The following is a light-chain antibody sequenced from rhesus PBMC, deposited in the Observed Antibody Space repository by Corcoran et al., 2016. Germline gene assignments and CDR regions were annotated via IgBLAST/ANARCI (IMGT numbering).Light chain of an antibody. CDR2: EVS. CDR1: SSDIGGYNS. J-gene: IGLJ1*01. V-gene: IGLV2-32*02. CDR3: SSYAGRKIYI. Sequence: QAALTQPRSVSGSPGQSVTIFCTGPSSDIGGYNSVSWYQQHPGTAPKLVISEVSKRPSGVSDRFSGSKSGNTASLTISGLQAEDEADYYGSSYAGRKIYIFGGGTRLTV.